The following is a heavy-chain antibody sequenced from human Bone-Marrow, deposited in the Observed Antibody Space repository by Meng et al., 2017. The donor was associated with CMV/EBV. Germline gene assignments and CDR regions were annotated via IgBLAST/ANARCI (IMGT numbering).Heavy chain of an antibody. CDR2: IDPNTGGT. CDR1: GYTFTDYY. Sequence: ASVKVSCKASGYTFTDYYINWVRQAPGQGLEWMGSIDPNTGGTNFAQKFQGWVTMTRDTSISTVYMELTRLTSDDTAIYYCARRWEDGYGAKNFDYWGQGTLVTVSS. D-gene: IGHD5-24*01. CDR3: ARRWEDGYGAKNFDY. J-gene: IGHJ4*02. V-gene: IGHV1-2*04.